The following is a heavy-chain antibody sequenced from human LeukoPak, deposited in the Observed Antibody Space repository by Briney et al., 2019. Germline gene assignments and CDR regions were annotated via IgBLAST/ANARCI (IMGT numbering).Heavy chain of an antibody. CDR3: ARDGRAIFGVVIMGVEAFDI. J-gene: IGHJ3*02. CDR2: IYTSRST. D-gene: IGHD3-3*01. CDR1: GGSISSYY. Sequence: SETLSLTCTVSGGSISSYYWSWIRQPAGKGLEWIGRIYTSRSTNYNPSLKSRVTMSVDTSKNQFSLKLSSVTAADTAVYYCARDGRAIFGVVIMGVEAFDIWGQGTMVTVSS. V-gene: IGHV4-4*07.